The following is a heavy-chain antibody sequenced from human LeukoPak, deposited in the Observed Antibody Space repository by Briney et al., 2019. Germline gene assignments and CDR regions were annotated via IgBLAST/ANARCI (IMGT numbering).Heavy chain of an antibody. CDR1: GGSISSYY. V-gene: IGHV4-59*12. CDR2: IYYSGST. Sequence: SETLSLTCTVSGGSISSYYWSWIRQPPGKGLEWIGYIYYSGSTNYNPSLKSRVTISVDTSKNQFSLKLSSVTAADTAVYYCARDPLDSSGYYRWFDPWGQGTLVTVSS. J-gene: IGHJ5*02. D-gene: IGHD3-22*01. CDR3: ARDPLDSSGYYRWFDP.